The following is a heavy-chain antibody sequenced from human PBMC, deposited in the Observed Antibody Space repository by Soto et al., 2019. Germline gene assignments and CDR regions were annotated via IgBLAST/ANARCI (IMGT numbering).Heavy chain of an antibody. Sequence: SETLSLTCTVSGGSISSSGYYWGWIRQPPGKGLEWIGSVYYSGSTYYNPSLRSRVTISVDTSKNQFSLKLSSVTAADTAVYHCARGRGYGSGPYNWFDPWGQGTLVTVSS. V-gene: IGHV4-39*01. CDR3: ARGRGYGSGPYNWFDP. J-gene: IGHJ5*02. CDR2: VYYSGST. CDR1: GGSISSSGYY. D-gene: IGHD6-19*01.